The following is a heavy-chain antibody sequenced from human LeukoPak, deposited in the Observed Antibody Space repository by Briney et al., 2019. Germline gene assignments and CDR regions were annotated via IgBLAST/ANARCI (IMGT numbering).Heavy chain of an antibody. D-gene: IGHD6-19*01. CDR1: GFTFINYA. J-gene: IGHJ5*02. CDR3: GRQVAPGQWLVNL. CDR2: MSTDGSLQ. Sequence: GGSLRLSCVASGFTFINYAIHWVGRPPGKGLEWVAVMSTDGSLQYYANPVKGRFTISRDNYKSTLFLQMNSLSPADTAVYYCGRQVAPGQWLVNLWGQGTLVTVSS. V-gene: IGHV3-30*01.